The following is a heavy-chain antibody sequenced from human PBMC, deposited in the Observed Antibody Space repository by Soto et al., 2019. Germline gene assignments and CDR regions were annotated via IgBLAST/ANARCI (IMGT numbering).Heavy chain of an antibody. CDR1: GGTFSSYA. CDR3: ARDGSGSYYNDYYYGMDV. V-gene: IGHV1-69*01. Sequence: QVQLVQSGAEVKKPGSSVKVSCKASGGTFSSYAMSWVRQAPGQGLEWMGGIIPIFGTANYAQKFQGRVTITADESTSTAYMELSSLRSEDTAVYYCARDGSGSYYNDYYYGMDVWGQGTTVTVSS. D-gene: IGHD3-10*01. CDR2: IIPIFGTA. J-gene: IGHJ6*02.